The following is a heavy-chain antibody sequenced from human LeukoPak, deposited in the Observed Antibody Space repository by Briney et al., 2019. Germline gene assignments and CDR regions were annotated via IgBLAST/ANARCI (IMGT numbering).Heavy chain of an antibody. CDR3: ARGRGIVVGYNWFDL. CDR1: GGSFSGYY. D-gene: IGHD2-2*01. CDR2: INHSGST. J-gene: IGHJ5*02. V-gene: IGHV4-34*01. Sequence: PSETLSLTCAVYGGSFSGYYWSWIRQPPGKGLEWIGEINHSGSTNYNPSLKRRVTISVDPSKNHFSLKLSSVTAADTAVYYCARGRGIVVGYNWFDLWGQGTLVTVSS.